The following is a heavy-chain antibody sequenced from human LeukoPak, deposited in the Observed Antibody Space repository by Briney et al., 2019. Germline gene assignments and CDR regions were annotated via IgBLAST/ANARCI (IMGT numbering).Heavy chain of an antibody. V-gene: IGHV4-59*01. J-gene: IGHJ4*02. CDR1: GGSISSYY. D-gene: IGHD3-22*01. Sequence: SETLSLTCTVSGGSISSYYWCWIRQPPGKGLEWIGYIYYSGSTNYNPSLKSRVTISVDTSKNQFSLKLSSVTAADTAVYYCARGESDSSGYYHPPPDYWGQGTLVTVSS. CDR3: ARGESDSSGYYHPPPDY. CDR2: IYYSGST.